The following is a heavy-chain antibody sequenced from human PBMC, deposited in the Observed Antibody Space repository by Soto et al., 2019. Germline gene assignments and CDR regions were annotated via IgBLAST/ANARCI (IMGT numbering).Heavy chain of an antibody. CDR3: ARDLYYSSSRYFDHDAFDI. D-gene: IGHD6-13*01. CDR2: ISPHNDRT. V-gene: IGHV1-18*01. CDR1: GYNFTSYG. Sequence: QVQLVQSGADVKKPGASVKVSCKASGYNFTSYGISWVRQAPGQGLEWMGWISPHNDRTKYARRFQDRVTMTTETPTSTVYMALGSLRSDDTAVYYCARDLYYSSSRYFDHDAFDIWGQGTVVTVSS. J-gene: IGHJ3*02.